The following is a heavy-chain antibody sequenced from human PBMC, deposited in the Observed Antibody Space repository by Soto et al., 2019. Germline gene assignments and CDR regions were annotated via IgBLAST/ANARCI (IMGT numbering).Heavy chain of an antibody. Sequence: ESGGGVVQPGRSLRLSCAASGSTFSSYGMHWVRQAPGKGLEWVAVIWFDGSNKFYADSVKGRFTISRDNSKNTVSLQMNSLRDEDSAAYYCATTGPYWGQGTLVTVSS. CDR2: IWFDGSNK. CDR3: ATTGPY. V-gene: IGHV3-33*01. J-gene: IGHJ4*02. CDR1: GSTFSSYG.